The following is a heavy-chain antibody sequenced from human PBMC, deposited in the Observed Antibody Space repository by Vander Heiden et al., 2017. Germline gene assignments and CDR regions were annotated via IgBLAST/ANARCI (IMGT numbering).Heavy chain of an antibody. CDR3: ARRTATRMGHYCDY. Sequence: QLQLQESCPGLGQPSETLALTCTVSGASISGSSCYWGWSRQPPGKGLEWIGRIYYSGSTDNTPSLKSLVTISVDTSKNQFSLKLSYVTSADTAVYDCARRTATRMGHYCDYWGQGTLVTVSS. J-gene: IGHJ4*02. V-gene: IGHV4-39*01. CDR1: GASISGSSCY. D-gene: IGHD6-25*01. CDR2: IYYSGST.